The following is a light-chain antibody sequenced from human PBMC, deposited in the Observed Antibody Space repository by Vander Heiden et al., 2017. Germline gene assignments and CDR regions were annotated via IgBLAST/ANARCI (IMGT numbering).Light chain of an antibody. CDR3: LQYYNPVLT. J-gene: IGKJ4*01. CDR1: QSVLNSSNDKNY. Sequence: LFSPSPHSLSGARGRRAIIKGKSSQSVLNSSNDKNYLAWYQQKPGQPPKVLIYWASARESGVPDRFSGSGSGTDFTLTISSLQAEDVAVYYCLQYYNPVLTFGGGTKVEIK. CDR2: WAS. V-gene: IGKV4-1*01.